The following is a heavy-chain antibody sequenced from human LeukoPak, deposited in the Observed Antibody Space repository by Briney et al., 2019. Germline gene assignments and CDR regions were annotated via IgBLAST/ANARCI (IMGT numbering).Heavy chain of an antibody. CDR3: ARENNYYDSSGSGY. CDR1: GFTVSSNY. D-gene: IGHD3-22*01. Sequence: PGGSLRPSCAASGFTVSSNYMSWVRQAPGKGLEWVSVIYSNGATYYAESAKGRFTISRDNSKNTLYLQMNSLRAEDTAVYYCARENNYYDSSGSGYWGQGTLVTVSS. CDR2: IYSNGAT. V-gene: IGHV3-53*01. J-gene: IGHJ4*02.